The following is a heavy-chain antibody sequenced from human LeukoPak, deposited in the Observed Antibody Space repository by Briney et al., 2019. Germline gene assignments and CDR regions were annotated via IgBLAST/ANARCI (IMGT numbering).Heavy chain of an antibody. CDR1: GGSISSYY. J-gene: IGHJ5*02. CDR2: IYYSGST. Sequence: SETLSLTCTVSGGSISSYYWSWIRQPPGKGLEWIGYIYYSGSTYYNPSLKSRVTISVDTSKNQFSLKLSSVTAADTAVYYCAIETLTTSRWFDPWGQGTLVTVSS. D-gene: IGHD4-17*01. V-gene: IGHV4-59*06. CDR3: AIETLTTSRWFDP.